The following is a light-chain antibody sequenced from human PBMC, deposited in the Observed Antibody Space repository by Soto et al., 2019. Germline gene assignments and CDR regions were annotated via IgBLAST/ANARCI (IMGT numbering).Light chain of an antibody. Sequence: DIQLTQSPSALFASVGDRVTITCRASQPISTYLHWYQQKPGKVPNLLVYRASSLQSGVPSRFSGGGSGTDFTLTISGLQPEHFATYYCQQSYTSPPTFGQGTTVEIK. CDR3: QQSYTSPPT. V-gene: IGKV1-39*01. CDR1: QPISTY. CDR2: RAS. J-gene: IGKJ1*01.